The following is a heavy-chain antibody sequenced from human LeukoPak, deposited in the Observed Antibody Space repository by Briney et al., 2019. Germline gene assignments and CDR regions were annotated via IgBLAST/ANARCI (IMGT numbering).Heavy chain of an antibody. D-gene: IGHD4-11*01. Sequence: GGSLRLSCAASGFTFDDYAMNWVRQAPGKGLEWVTGISWNSGTIGYADSVKGRFTISRDNAKNSLYLQMNSLRAEDMALYYCAKSVNYGDAFDIWGQGTMVTVSS. V-gene: IGHV3-9*03. CDR3: AKSVNYGDAFDI. CDR1: GFTFDDYA. J-gene: IGHJ3*02. CDR2: ISWNSGTI.